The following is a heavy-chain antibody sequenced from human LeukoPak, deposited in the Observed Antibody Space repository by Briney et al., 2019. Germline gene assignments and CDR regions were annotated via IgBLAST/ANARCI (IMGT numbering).Heavy chain of an antibody. CDR2: IYYSGST. CDR1: GGSISSYY. Sequence: PSETLSLTCTVSGGSISSYYRSWIRQPPGKGLEWIGYIYYSGSTNYNPSLKSRVTISVDTSKNQFSLKLSSVTAADTAVYYCARGGALETYYMDVWGKGTTVTVSS. V-gene: IGHV4-59*01. J-gene: IGHJ6*03. CDR3: ARGGALETYYMDV. D-gene: IGHD3-16*01.